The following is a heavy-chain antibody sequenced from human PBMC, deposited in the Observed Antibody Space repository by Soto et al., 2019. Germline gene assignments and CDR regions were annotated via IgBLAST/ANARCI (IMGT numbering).Heavy chain of an antibody. V-gene: IGHV3-21*01. CDR2: ISSSSSYI. CDR3: ARMVRGVKGMDV. Sequence: GGSLRLSCAASGFAFSSYSMNWVRQAPGKGLEWVSSISSSSSYIYYADSVKGRFTISRDNAKNSLYLQMNSLRAEDTAVYYCARMVRGVKGMDVWGQGTTVTVSS. CDR1: GFAFSSYS. D-gene: IGHD3-10*01. J-gene: IGHJ6*02.